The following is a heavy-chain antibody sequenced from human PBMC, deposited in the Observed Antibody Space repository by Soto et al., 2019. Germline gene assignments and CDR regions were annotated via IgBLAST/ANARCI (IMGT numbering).Heavy chain of an antibody. CDR3: ARDKDRLQLGGNYYYILDV. CDR1: GGTFSTSA. V-gene: IGHV1-69*12. Sequence: QVQLVQSGAEVKKPGSSVKVSCKASGGTFSTSAISWVRQAPGQGLEWVGGIMPVFATPDYAQNFQGRVTITADETTTTAYLTLTSLRADDPAVYYCARDKDRLQLGGNYYYILDVWGQGTAITVSS. D-gene: IGHD1-1*01. J-gene: IGHJ6*02. CDR2: IMPVFATP.